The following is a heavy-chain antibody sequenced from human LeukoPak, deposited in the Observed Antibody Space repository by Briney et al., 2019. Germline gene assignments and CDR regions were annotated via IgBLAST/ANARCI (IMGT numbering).Heavy chain of an antibody. CDR2: IYTSGST. CDR1: GGSISSGSYY. J-gene: IGHJ6*03. CDR3: AREWVCLGVVINYYYMDV. D-gene: IGHD3-3*01. V-gene: IGHV4-61*02. Sequence: PSETLSLTCTVSGGSISSGSYYWSWIRQPAGKGLEWIGRIYTSGSTNYNPSLKSRVTISVDTSKNQFSLKLSSVTAADTAVYYCAREWVCLGVVINYYYMDVWGKGTTVTVSS.